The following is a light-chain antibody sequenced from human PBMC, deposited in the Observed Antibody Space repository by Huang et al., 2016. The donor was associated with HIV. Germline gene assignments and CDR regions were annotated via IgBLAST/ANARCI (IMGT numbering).Light chain of an antibody. J-gene: IGKJ2*01. CDR2: SAS. CDR3: QQGET. CDR1: QSISTD. V-gene: IGKV3-15*01. Sequence: EIMLTQSPATLSVSPGERATLSCRASQSISTDLAGYQQKPGLAPLLLIYSASTRATGIPARFSGSGSGTEFTLTISSLQSEDFAVYYCQQGETFGQGTKLEIK.